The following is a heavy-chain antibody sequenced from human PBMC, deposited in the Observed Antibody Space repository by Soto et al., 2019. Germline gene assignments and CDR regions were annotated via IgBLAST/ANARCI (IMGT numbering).Heavy chain of an antibody. Sequence: QVQLQEPGSGLVKPSQTLSLTCTVSGDSISSGGYSWSWIRQPPQKGLEWIGYIYHTGSTSYSPSLKSRVTISVDKSKNQFSLILNSVTAADTAIYYCARAHYGPSGYYFDSWGQGTLFTVSS. CDR3: ARAHYGPSGYYFDS. D-gene: IGHD3-22*01. J-gene: IGHJ4*02. CDR1: GDSISSGGYS. CDR2: IYHTGST. V-gene: IGHV4-30-2*01.